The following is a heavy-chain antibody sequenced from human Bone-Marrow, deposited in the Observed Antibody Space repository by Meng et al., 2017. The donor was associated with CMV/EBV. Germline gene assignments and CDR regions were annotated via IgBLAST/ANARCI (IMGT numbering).Heavy chain of an antibody. D-gene: IGHD7-27*01. CDR2: IHPHRGDT. J-gene: IGHJ4*02. CDR3: ARDNNWGPDY. Sequence: ASVKVSCKASGYRFTSYDINWVRQAPGQGLEWMGWIHPHRGDTNYAQQFQGRVTLTRDTSINTGYMELTRLTSDDTAVYYCARDNNWGPDYWGQGTLVTGYS. CDR1: GYRFTSYD. V-gene: IGHV1-2*02.